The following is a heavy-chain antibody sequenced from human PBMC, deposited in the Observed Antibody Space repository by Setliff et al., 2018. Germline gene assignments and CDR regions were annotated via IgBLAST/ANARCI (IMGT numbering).Heavy chain of an antibody. J-gene: IGHJ6*02. CDR3: AGTYYNFWSALDYYYYGMDV. D-gene: IGHD3-3*01. V-gene: IGHV1-46*01. CDR1: GYTFTSYY. CDR2: INPSGGST. Sequence: ASVKVSCKASGYTFTSYYMHWVRQAPGQGLEWIGIINPSGGSTSYAQKFQGRVTMTRDTSTSTVYMELSSLRSEDTAVYYCAGTYYNFWSALDYYYYGMDVWGQGTTVTVSS.